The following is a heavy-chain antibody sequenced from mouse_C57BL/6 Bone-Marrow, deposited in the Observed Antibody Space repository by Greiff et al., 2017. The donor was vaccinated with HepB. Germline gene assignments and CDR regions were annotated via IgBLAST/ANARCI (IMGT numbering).Heavy chain of an antibody. CDR2: IDPSDSYT. CDR3: ARGIITTVVAPFDY. CDR1: GYTFTSYW. J-gene: IGHJ2*01. V-gene: IGHV1-69*01. Sequence: QVQLQQPGAELVMPGASVKLSCKASGYTFTSYWMHWVKQRPGQGLEWIGEIDPSDSYTNYNQKFKGKSTLTVDKSSSTAYMQLSSLTSEDSAVYDCARGIITTVVAPFDYWGQGTTLTVSS. D-gene: IGHD1-1*01.